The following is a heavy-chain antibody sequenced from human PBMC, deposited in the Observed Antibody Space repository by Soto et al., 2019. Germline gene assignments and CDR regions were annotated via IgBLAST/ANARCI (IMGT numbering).Heavy chain of an antibody. J-gene: IGHJ6*03. D-gene: IGHD3-3*01. CDR1: GFTFSSYS. CDR3: ARDPYDFWSGYYYYYYYMDV. V-gene: IGHV3-21*01. CDR2: ISSSSSYI. Sequence: EVQLVESGGGLVKPGGSLRLSCAASGFTFSSYSMNWVRQAPGKGLEWVSSISSSSSYIYYADSVKGRFTISRDNAKHSLYLQMNSLRAEDTAVYYCARDPYDFWSGYYYYYYYMDVWGKGTTVTVSS.